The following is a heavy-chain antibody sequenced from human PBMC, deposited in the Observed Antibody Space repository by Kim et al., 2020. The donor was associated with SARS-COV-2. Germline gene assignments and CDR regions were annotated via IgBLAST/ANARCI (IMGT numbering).Heavy chain of an antibody. Sequence: YADSVKGRFTISRDNAKNSLYLQMNSLRAEDTAVYYCARGGYYYYYYMDVWGKGTTVTVSS. V-gene: IGHV3-11*01. J-gene: IGHJ6*03. CDR3: ARGGYYYYYYMDV.